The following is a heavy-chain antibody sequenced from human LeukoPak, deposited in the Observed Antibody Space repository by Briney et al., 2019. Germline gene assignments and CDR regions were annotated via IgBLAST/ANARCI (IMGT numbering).Heavy chain of an antibody. CDR2: ISGGDGST. CDR1: GFTLSSYA. J-gene: IGHJ4*02. V-gene: IGHV3-23*01. Sequence: QTGGSLRLSCAVSGFTLSSYAMSWVRQGPGKGLEWVSGISGGDGSTYYADSVRGRFTISRDSSKSTLYLQMNSLRAEDTAVYYCAKAQSSSYYSFDYWGQGTLVTVSS. D-gene: IGHD6-13*01. CDR3: AKAQSSSYYSFDY.